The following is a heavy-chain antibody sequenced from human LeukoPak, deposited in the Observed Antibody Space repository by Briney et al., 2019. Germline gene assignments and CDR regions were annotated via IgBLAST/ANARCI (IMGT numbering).Heavy chain of an antibody. CDR1: GFNLSSNY. V-gene: IGHV3-66*01. CDR3: ARDWGAYGPDSFDV. J-gene: IGHJ3*01. D-gene: IGHD3-16*01. CDR2: IDVGGTK. Sequence: AGGSLRLSCSASGFNLSSNYMNWVRQAPGKGLEWVSLIDVGGTKYYADSVKGRFTISRDNSKSTLYFQMNDLRPEDTAVYFCARDWGAYGPDSFDVWGQGTIVTVSS.